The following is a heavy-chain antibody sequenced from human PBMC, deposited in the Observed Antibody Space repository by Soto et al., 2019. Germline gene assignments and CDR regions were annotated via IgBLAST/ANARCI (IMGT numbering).Heavy chain of an antibody. V-gene: IGHV1-18*01. CDR2: ISAYNGNT. CDR1: GYTFTSYG. J-gene: IGHJ6*02. D-gene: IGHD4-17*01. CDR3: ARGYGDSWQYYYYYYGMDV. Sequence: QVQLVQSGAEVKKPGASVKVSCKASGYTFTSYGISWVRQAPGQGLEWMGWISAYNGNTNYAQKLQGRVTMTTDTSTITAYMELRSLRSDDTAVYYCARGYGDSWQYYYYYYGMDVWGQGTTVTVSS.